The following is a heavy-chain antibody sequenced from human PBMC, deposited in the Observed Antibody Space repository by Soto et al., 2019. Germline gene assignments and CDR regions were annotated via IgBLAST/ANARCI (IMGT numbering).Heavy chain of an antibody. J-gene: IGHJ3*02. Sequence: QVQLQESGPGLVKPSQTLSLTCTVSGGSISSGGYYWSWIRQHPGKGLEWMGYIYYSGSTYYNPSLKSRVTISVDTSKNQFSLKLSSVTAADTAVYYCARVRTTVTTSDAFDIWGQGTMVTVSS. CDR2: IYYSGST. V-gene: IGHV4-31*03. CDR3: ARVRTTVTTSDAFDI. CDR1: GGSISSGGYY. D-gene: IGHD4-17*01.